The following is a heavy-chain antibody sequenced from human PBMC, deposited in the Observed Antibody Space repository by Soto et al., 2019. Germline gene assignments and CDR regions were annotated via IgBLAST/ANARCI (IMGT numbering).Heavy chain of an antibody. CDR3: ARDPSRPSVIAVAGYYFDY. V-gene: IGHV3-33*01. CDR1: GFTFSSYG. CDR2: IWYDGSNK. D-gene: IGHD6-19*01. J-gene: IGHJ4*02. Sequence: PGGSLRLSCAASGFTFSSYGMHWVRQAPGKGLEWVAVIWYDGSNKYYADSVKGRFTISRDNSKNTLYLQMNSLRAEDTAVYYCARDPSRPSVIAVAGYYFDYWGQGTLVTVSS.